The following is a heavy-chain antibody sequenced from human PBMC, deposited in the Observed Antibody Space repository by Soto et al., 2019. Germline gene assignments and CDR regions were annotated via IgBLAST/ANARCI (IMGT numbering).Heavy chain of an antibody. V-gene: IGHV3-23*01. J-gene: IGHJ4*02. CDR3: AKLEWLEFGCDY. D-gene: IGHD6-19*01. CDR2: ISASGEKP. Sequence: EVHLLESGGGVVQPGKSLKISCATSDFAFSDYPMTWVRQPPGQGLEWVSGISASGEKPYYADSVKGRFTISRDNSKNTLSLQMNSLRVEDTGIYYCAKLEWLEFGCDYWGQGTLVTVSS. CDR1: DFAFSDYP.